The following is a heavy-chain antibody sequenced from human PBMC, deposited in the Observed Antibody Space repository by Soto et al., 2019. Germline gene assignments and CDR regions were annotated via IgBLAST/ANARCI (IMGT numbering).Heavy chain of an antibody. D-gene: IGHD3-22*01. CDR2: TGNKAYSYTT. Sequence: PGGSLRLSCAASGFIFSDYYFDWVRQAPGKGLEWVGRTGNKAYSYTTEYAASVKGRFTISRDASKKSLYLQMNSLKTEDTAVYYCASDYSGYYGFDIWGQGTMVTV. J-gene: IGHJ3*02. CDR1: GFIFSDYY. V-gene: IGHV3-72*01. CDR3: ASDYSGYYGFDI.